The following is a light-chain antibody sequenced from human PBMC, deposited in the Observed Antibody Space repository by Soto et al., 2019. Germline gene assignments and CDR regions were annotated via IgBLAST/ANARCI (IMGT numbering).Light chain of an antibody. CDR1: SSDVGGYNY. V-gene: IGLV2-14*01. CDR3: SSYAGSSTFFYV. J-gene: IGLJ1*01. CDR2: DVS. Sequence: QSVLTQPASVSGSPGQSITISCTGTSSDVGGYNYVSWYQQHPGKAPKLMIYDVSNRPSGVSNRFSGSKSGNTASLTISGLQAEDEADYYCSSYAGSSTFFYVFGTGTKVTDL.